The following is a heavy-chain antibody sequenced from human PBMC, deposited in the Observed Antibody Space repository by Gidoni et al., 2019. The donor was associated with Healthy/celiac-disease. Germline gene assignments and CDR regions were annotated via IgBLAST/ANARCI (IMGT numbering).Heavy chain of an antibody. CDR2: IIPIFGTA. V-gene: IGHV1-69*01. CDR3: ARDRYYDSSGYTLGGDY. Sequence: EVKKPGSSVKVSCKASGGPFSSYAISWVRQAPGQGLEWMGGIIPIFGTANYAQKFQGRVTITADESTSTAYMERSSLRSEDTAVYYCARDRYYDSSGYTLGGDYWGQGTLVTVSS. D-gene: IGHD3-22*01. CDR1: GGPFSSYA. J-gene: IGHJ4*02.